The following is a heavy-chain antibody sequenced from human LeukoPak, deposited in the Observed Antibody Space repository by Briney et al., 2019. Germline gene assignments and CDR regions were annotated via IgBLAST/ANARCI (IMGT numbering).Heavy chain of an antibody. V-gene: IGHV4-38-2*02. D-gene: IGHD6-13*01. Sequence: SETLSLTCTVSGCSISSGYYWGWIRQPPGKGLEWIGSIYHSGSTYYNPSLKSRVTISVDTSKNQFSLKLSSVTAADTAVYYCARVSSSWYQDWYFDLWGRGTLVTVSS. CDR3: ARVSSSWYQDWYFDL. J-gene: IGHJ2*01. CDR1: GCSISSGYY. CDR2: IYHSGST.